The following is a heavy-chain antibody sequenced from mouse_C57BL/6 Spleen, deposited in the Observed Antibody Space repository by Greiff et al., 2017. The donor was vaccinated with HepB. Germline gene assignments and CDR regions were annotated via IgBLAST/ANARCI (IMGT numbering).Heavy chain of an antibody. CDR1: GYTFTGYW. CDR3: AREDLITTVVAGGYYFDY. J-gene: IGHJ2*01. Sequence: QVQLKQSGAELMKPGASVKLSCKATGYTFTGYWIEWVKQRPGHGLEWIGEILPGSGSTNYNEKFKGKATFTADTSSNTAYMQLSSLTTEDSAIYYCAREDLITTVVAGGYYFDYWGQGTTLTVSS. CDR2: ILPGSGST. D-gene: IGHD1-1*01. V-gene: IGHV1-9*01.